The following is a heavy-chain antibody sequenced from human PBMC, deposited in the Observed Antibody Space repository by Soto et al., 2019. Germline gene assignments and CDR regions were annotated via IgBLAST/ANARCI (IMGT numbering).Heavy chain of an antibody. CDR1: GGSFSGYY. V-gene: IGHV4-34*01. Sequence: SETLSLTCAVYGGSFSGYYWSWIRQPPGKGLEWIGEINHSGSTNYNPSLKSRVTISVDTSKNQFSLKLSSVTAADTAVYYCARDLNSSSWYRRRTPSDHWGQGTLVTVSS. CDR2: INHSGST. CDR3: ARDLNSSSWYRRRTPSDH. D-gene: IGHD6-13*01. J-gene: IGHJ5*02.